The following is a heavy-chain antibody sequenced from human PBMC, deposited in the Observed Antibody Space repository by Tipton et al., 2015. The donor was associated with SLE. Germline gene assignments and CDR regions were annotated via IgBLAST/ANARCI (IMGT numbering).Heavy chain of an antibody. CDR2: ISYDGSNK. CDR1: GFTFSNYA. CDR3: ARTADCSSTSCYTGGGYFQH. D-gene: IGHD2-2*02. V-gene: IGHV3-30*04. Sequence: SLRLSCAASGFTFSNYAMHWVRQAPGKGLEWVAIISYDGSNKYYTDSVKGRFTISRDNSKNTLYLQMSSLRAEDTAVYYCARTADCSSTSCYTGGGYFQHWGQGTLVTVSS. J-gene: IGHJ1*01.